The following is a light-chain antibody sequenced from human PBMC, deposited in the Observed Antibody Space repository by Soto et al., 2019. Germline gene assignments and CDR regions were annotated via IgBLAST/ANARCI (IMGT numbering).Light chain of an antibody. CDR1: QSVGSIY. Sequence: DIVLTQSPGTLSLSPGERATLSCRASQSVGSIYLAWYQQKPGQAPRLLIYGASSRATGIPDRFSGSESGTDFTHTSSRLEPEDFAVYYCQQYGSSRWTFGQGTKVEI. CDR2: GAS. J-gene: IGKJ1*01. V-gene: IGKV3-20*01. CDR3: QQYGSSRWT.